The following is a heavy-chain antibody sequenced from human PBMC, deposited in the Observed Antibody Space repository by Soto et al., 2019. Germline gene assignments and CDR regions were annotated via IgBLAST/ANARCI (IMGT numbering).Heavy chain of an antibody. CDR1: GFTFDDYA. J-gene: IGHJ6*03. CDR2: ISWNSGSI. V-gene: IGHV3-9*01. D-gene: IGHD2-2*01. CDR3: AKENVVPAAMYYYYYMDV. Sequence: EVQLVESGGGLVQPGRSLRLSCAASGFTFDDYAMHWVRQAPGKGLEWVSGISWNSGSIGYADSVKGRFTISRDNAKNSLYLQMNSLRAEDTALYYFAKENVVPAAMYYYYYMDVWGKGTTVTVSS.